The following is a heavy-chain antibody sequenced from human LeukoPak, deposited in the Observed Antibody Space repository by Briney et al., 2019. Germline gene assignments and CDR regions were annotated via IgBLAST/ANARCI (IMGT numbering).Heavy chain of an antibody. CDR3: AREVVYSRWFDP. J-gene: IGHJ5*02. Sequence: SETLSLTCTVSGGSISSGGYYWSWIRQHPGKGLEWIGYIYYSGSTYYNPSLKSRVTISVDTSKNQFSLKLSSVTAADTAVCYCAREVVYSRWFDPWGQGTLVTVSS. CDR2: IYYSGST. V-gene: IGHV4-31*03. CDR1: GGSISSGGYY. D-gene: IGHD2-15*01.